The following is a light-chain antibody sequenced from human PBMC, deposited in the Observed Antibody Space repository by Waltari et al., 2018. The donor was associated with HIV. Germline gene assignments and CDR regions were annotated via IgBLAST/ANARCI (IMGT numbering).Light chain of an antibody. CDR3: CSYAGNREI. CDR1: SSDVGRYNL. J-gene: IGLJ2*01. Sequence: QSALTQPASVSGSRGQSITISCTGTSSDVGRYNLVSWYQQHPGKAPQLMIYEGSKRPSGVSNRFSGSKSGNTASLTISGLQTEDEADYYCCSYAGNREIFGGGTKLTVL. CDR2: EGS. V-gene: IGLV2-23*01.